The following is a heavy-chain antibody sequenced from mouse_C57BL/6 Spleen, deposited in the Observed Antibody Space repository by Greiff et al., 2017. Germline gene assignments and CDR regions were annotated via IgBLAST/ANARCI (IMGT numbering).Heavy chain of an antibody. V-gene: IGHV1-82*01. Sequence: VQLQESGPELVKPGASVKISCKASGYAFSSSWMNWVKQRPGKGLGWIGRIYPGDGDTNYNGKFKGKATLTADKSSSTAYMQLSSLTSEDSAVYFCARGDSNYAWFAYWGQGTLVTVSA. CDR1: GYAFSSSW. CDR3: ARGDSNYAWFAY. D-gene: IGHD2-5*01. J-gene: IGHJ3*01. CDR2: IYPGDGDT.